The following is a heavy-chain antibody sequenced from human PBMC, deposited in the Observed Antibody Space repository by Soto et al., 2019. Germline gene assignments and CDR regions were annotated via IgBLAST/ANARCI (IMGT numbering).Heavy chain of an antibody. D-gene: IGHD3-3*01. CDR2: ISAYNGNT. V-gene: IGHV1-18*01. J-gene: IGHJ6*02. CDR3: ARGPRGNYDFWSGYRNYYYYGMDV. CDR1: GYTFTSYG. Sequence: AASVKVSCKASGYTFTSYGISWVRQAPGQGLEWMGWISAYNGNTNYAQKLQGRVTMTTDTSTSTAYMELRSLRSDDTAVYYCARGPRGNYDFWSGYRNYYYYGMDVWGQGTTVTVSS.